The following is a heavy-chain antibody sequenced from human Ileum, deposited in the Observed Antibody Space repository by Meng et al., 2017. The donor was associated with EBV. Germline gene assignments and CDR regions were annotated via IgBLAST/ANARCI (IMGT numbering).Heavy chain of an antibody. D-gene: IGHD5-18*01. CDR1: GGSFNAYY. CDR2: IFHSGHT. J-gene: IGHJ5*02. CDR3: ARGREYTGQLDL. V-gene: IGHV4-34*02. Sequence: QVQLEKRAPGLLKPSETLSLTCDVSGGSFNAYYWTWFRQSPGGGLEWIGEIFHSGHTNYNPSLESRVSMSVATSKKQFSLLLSSVTAADSGLYFCARGREYTGQLDLWGLGTLVTVSS.